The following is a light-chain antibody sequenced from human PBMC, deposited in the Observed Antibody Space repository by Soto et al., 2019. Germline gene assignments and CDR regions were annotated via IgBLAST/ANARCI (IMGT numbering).Light chain of an antibody. V-gene: IGKV1-27*01. CDR1: QGIRNS. CDR3: QKYNSGPPWT. J-gene: IGKJ1*01. Sequence: DIQMTQSPSSLSASVGDGVSITCRASQGIRNSLAWYQQKPGKVPKLLIYAASTLESGVPSGFSGSGSGTDYTLTISGLQPEDVATDFCQKYNSGPPWTFGPGTKVEIK. CDR2: AAS.